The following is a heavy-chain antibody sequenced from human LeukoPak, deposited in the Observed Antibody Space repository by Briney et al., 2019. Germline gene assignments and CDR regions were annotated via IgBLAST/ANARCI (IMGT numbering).Heavy chain of an antibody. Sequence: SGGSLRLSCVASGFTFYNYAMHWVRQAPGKGLEYVSAIGGNGDTSYYADSVKGRLTISRDNSKNTVYLQLGSLRTEDMAVYYCATRHEYSYPYWGQGTLVTVSS. D-gene: IGHD5-18*01. CDR1: GFTFYNYA. J-gene: IGHJ4*02. CDR3: ATRHEYSYPY. V-gene: IGHV3-64*02. CDR2: IGGNGDTS.